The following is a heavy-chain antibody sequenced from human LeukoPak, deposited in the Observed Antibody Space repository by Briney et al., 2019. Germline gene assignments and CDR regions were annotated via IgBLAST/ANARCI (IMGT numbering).Heavy chain of an antibody. D-gene: IGHD3-22*01. CDR1: GASISSTSYC. V-gene: IGHV4-61*09. J-gene: IGHJ5*02. CDR2: IHTSGST. Sequence: PSQTLSLTCTVSGASISSTSYCWGWIRQPAGKGLEWIGHIHTSGSTNYNPSLKSRVTISVDTSKNQFSLKLSSVTAADTAVYYCARAGYYYDSKRKFDPWGQGTLVTVSS. CDR3: ARAGYYYDSKRKFDP.